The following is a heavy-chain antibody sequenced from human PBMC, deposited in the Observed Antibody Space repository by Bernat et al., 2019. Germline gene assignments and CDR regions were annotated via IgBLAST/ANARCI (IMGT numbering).Heavy chain of an antibody. CDR3: ARVYYYDSSGYYYGGGVGDY. V-gene: IGHV3-48*01. Sequence: EVQLVESGGGLVQPGGSLRLSCAASGFTFSSYSMNWVRQAPGKGLEWVSYISSSSSTIYYADSVKGRFTISRDNAKNSLYLQMNSLRAEETAVYYCARVYYYDSSGYYYGGGVGDYWGQGTLVTVSS. CDR2: ISSSSSTI. J-gene: IGHJ4*02. D-gene: IGHD3-22*01. CDR1: GFTFSSYS.